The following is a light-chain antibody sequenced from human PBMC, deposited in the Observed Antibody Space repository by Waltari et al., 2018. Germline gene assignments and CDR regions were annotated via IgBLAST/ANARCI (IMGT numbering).Light chain of an antibody. Sequence: EVLMTQSPATVSVSPGEGATLSCWASQSVRNNVAWFQQKPGQAPRPLIYGASTRATGIPARFSGSGSGTDFTLTISSLQPEDVATYYCQKYDSAPFTFGPGTEVDIK. CDR1: QSVRNN. CDR2: GAS. CDR3: QKYDSAPFT. V-gene: IGKV3-15*01. J-gene: IGKJ3*01.